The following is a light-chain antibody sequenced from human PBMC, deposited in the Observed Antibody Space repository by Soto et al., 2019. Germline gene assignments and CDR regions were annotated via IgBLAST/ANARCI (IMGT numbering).Light chain of an antibody. V-gene: IGLV2-14*01. CDR1: KFDIGRYNY. CDR3: SSYTSASALAI. CDR2: EVN. J-gene: IGLJ2*01. Sequence: ALTQPASVSGSPGQTITISCAGTKFDIGRYNYVSWYRQHPGEAPKLIIFEVNNRPSGISNRFSGSKSGNTASLTISGLQVEDEAHYFCSSYTSASALAIFGGGTKLTVL.